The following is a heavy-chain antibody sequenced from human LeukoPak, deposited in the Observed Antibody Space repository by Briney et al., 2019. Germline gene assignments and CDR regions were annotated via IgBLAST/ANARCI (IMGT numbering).Heavy chain of an antibody. CDR2: IYYSGST. Sequence: SETLSLTCTVSGGSISSGGYYWSWIRQHPGKGLEWIGYIYYSGSTYYNPSLKSRVTISVDTSKNQFSLKLSSVTAADTAVYYCARRPRPGRGYYYFDYWGQGTLVTVSS. J-gene: IGHJ4*02. V-gene: IGHV4-31*03. CDR1: GGSISSGGYY. D-gene: IGHD2-15*01. CDR3: ARRPRPGRGYYYFDY.